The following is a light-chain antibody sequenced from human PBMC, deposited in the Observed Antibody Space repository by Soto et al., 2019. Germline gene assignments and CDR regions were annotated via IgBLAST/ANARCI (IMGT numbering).Light chain of an antibody. V-gene: IGLV1-40*01. CDR1: SSNIGAGYD. Sequence: QSVLTPPPSVSGAPGQRVTISCTGSSSNIGAGYDVHWYQQLPGTAPKLLIYGNSNRPSGVPDRFSGSKSGTSASLAITGLQAEDEADYYCQSYYSSLSGWVFGGGTKLTVL. CDR3: QSYYSSLSGWV. CDR2: GNS. J-gene: IGLJ3*02.